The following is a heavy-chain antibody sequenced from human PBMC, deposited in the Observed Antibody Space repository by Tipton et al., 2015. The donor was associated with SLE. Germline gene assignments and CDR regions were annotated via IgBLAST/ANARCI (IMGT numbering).Heavy chain of an antibody. CDR3: ARERFLEWVFDY. J-gene: IGHJ4*02. V-gene: IGHV4-59*12. Sequence: TLSLTCTVSGGSISGYYWSWLRQSPGKGLEWIGYIYYTGTTHFNPSLDSRATMSVDTSQNQFSLKVNSVTAADTAVYFCARERFLEWVFDYWGQGALVTVSS. D-gene: IGHD3-3*01. CDR1: GGSISGYY. CDR2: IYYTGTT.